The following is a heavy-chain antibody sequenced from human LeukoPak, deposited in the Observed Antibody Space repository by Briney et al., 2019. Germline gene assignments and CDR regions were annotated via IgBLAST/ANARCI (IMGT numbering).Heavy chain of an antibody. D-gene: IGHD3-22*01. CDR2: ISGSGGHT. Sequence: GGSLRLSCAASGFTVSSNYMNWVRQAPGKGLEWVSGISGSGGHTYYADSVKGRFTISRDNSKNTLYLQMNSLRAEDTAVYYCAKGMFGYLGGLYWYFDLWGRGTLVTVSS. V-gene: IGHV3-23*01. CDR1: GFTVSSNY. J-gene: IGHJ2*01. CDR3: AKGMFGYLGGLYWYFDL.